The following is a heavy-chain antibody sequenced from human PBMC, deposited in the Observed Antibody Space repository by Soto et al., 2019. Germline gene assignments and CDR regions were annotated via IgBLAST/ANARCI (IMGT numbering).Heavy chain of an antibody. CDR2: ISGSGGSS. Sequence: GSLRLSCAAAGFAFSTYAMTWVRQAPGKGLEWVSVISGSGGSSYYAASVKGRFTISRDNSKNTLFLQMNGLRAEDTAVYYCAKVTKRAAAGRYEYYKYGMDVWGQGTTVTVSS. J-gene: IGHJ6*02. CDR3: AKVTKRAAAGRYEYYKYGMDV. CDR1: GFAFSTYA. V-gene: IGHV3-23*01. D-gene: IGHD6-13*01.